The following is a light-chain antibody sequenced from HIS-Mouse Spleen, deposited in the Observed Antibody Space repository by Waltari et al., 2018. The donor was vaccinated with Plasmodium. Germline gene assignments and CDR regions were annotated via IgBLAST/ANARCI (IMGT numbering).Light chain of an antibody. J-gene: IGKJ2*02. CDR3: MQALQTPCT. Sequence: DIVMTQSPLSLPVTPGEPASISCSSIQSLLHSNGYNSVDWYLQKPGQSPQLLIYLGSNRASGVPDRFSGSGSGTDFTLKISRVEAEDVGVYYCMQALQTPCTFGQGTKLEIK. CDR2: LGS. V-gene: IGKV2-28*01. CDR1: QSLLHSNGYNS.